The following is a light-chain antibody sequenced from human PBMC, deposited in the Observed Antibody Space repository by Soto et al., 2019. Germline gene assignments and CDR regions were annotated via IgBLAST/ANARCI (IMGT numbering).Light chain of an antibody. CDR3: SSFVHGTSYV. CDR1: SNDVGRFNY. Sequence: AAISYKRTSNDVGRFNYVSWYQRHPGKAPKLIIYEVNKRPSGVPDRFSGSKSGNTASLTVSGLQAEDEADYFCSSFVHGTSYVFGTGTKVTVL. V-gene: IGLV2-8*01. J-gene: IGLJ1*01. CDR2: EVN.